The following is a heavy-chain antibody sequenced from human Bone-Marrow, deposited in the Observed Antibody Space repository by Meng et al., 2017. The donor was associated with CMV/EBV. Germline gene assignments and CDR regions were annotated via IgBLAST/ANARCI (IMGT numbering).Heavy chain of an antibody. V-gene: IGHV1-69*05. CDR1: GGTFSSYA. Sequence: KISCKASGGTFSSYAVSWVRQAPGQGLEWMGGIIPIFGTANYAQKFQGRVTITTDESTSTAYMELSSLRSEDTAVYYCARGTSIAAPIDYWGQGTLVTVSS. CDR3: ARGTSIAAPIDY. CDR2: IIPIFGTA. D-gene: IGHD6-6*01. J-gene: IGHJ4*02.